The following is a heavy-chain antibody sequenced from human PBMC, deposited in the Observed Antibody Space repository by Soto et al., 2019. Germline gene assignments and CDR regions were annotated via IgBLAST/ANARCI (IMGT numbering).Heavy chain of an antibody. J-gene: IGHJ6*02. D-gene: IGHD3-3*01. V-gene: IGHV1-2*04. CDR3: ARAPHFWSGYSGGYGMDV. CDR1: GYTFTGDY. Sequence: QVQLVQSGAEVKKPGASVKVSCKASGYTFTGDYMHRVRQAPGRGLEWMGWINTNSGGTNYAQKFQGWVTMTRDTSISTAYMELSRLRSDDTAVYYCARAPHFWSGYSGGYGMDVWGQGTAVTVSS. CDR2: INTNSGGT.